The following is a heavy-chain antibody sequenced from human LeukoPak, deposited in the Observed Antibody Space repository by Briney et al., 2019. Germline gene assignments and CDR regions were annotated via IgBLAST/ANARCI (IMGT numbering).Heavy chain of an antibody. J-gene: IGHJ6*02. Sequence: GGSLRLSCAASGFTFSDYYMSWVRQAPGRGLEWVSYISRGGSTIYYADSVKGRFTISRDNARNSLYLQMNSLRAEDTAVYSCARVTQDGMDVWGQGTTVTVSS. CDR2: ISRGGSTI. CDR3: ARVTQDGMDV. D-gene: IGHD1-14*01. CDR1: GFTFSDYY. V-gene: IGHV3-11*01.